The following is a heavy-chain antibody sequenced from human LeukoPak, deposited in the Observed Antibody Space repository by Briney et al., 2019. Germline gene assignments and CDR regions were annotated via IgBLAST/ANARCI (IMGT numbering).Heavy chain of an antibody. CDR3: ARDFYSDL. V-gene: IGHV1-2*02. CDR2: INPNSGDT. J-gene: IGHJ2*01. Sequence: ASVKVSCKASGYTFTDYYVLWVRQAPGQGLEWMGWINPNSGDTNYAQKFQGRVTMTRDTSISTAYMELSRLRSDDTAVYYCARDFYSDLWGRGTLVTVSS. CDR1: GYTFTDYY.